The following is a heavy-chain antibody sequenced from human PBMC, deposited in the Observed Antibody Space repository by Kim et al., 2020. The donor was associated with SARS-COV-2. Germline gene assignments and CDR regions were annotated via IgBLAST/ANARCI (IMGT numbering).Heavy chain of an antibody. V-gene: IGHV3-13*01. J-gene: IGHJ6*02. Sequence: GGSLRLSCAASGFTFSSYDMHWVRQATGKGLEWVSAIGTAGDTYYPGSVKGRFTISRENAKNSLYLQMNSLRAGDTAVYYCARGDYYDSSGYAVVYYGMDVWGQGTTVTVSS. CDR3: ARGDYYDSSGYAVVYYGMDV. CDR1: GFTFSSYD. D-gene: IGHD3-22*01. CDR2: IGTAGDT.